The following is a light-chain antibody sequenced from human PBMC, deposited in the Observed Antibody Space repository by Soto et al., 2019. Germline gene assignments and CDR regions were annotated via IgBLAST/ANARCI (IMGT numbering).Light chain of an antibody. J-gene: IGLJ2*01. Sequence: QSALTQPPSASGSPGQSVTISCTGTSSDVGTYDYVSWYQQHPGKAPKLIIYEVTLRPSGVPVRFSGSKSGNTASLTVSGLQAEDEAVYYCSSFAGSINYVVFGGGTQLTVL. CDR3: SSFAGSINYVV. V-gene: IGLV2-8*01. CDR1: SSDVGTYDY. CDR2: EVT.